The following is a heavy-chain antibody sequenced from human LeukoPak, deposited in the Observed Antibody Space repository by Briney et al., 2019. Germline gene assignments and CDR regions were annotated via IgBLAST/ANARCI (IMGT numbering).Heavy chain of an antibody. V-gene: IGHV3-30*02. CDR1: GSVFSNYG. D-gene: IGHD5-12*01. CDR3: AKDSNSGYVSVGPNY. Sequence: PGGSLRLSCQTSGSVFSNYGMHWVRQAPGKGLEWVAFVRYDGSNEYYADSVKGRFTISRDNSRNTLYLQMNSLRAEDTGVYSCAKDSNSGYVSVGPNYWGLGTLVTVSS. CDR2: VRYDGSNE. J-gene: IGHJ4*02.